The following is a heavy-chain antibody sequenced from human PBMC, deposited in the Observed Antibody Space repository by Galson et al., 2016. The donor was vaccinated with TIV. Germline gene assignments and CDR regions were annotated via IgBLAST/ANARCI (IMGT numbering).Heavy chain of an antibody. CDR3: ARGFYQLGYVWVY. J-gene: IGHJ4*02. CDR2: ITSSSKFI. CDR1: GFTLSDYG. V-gene: IGHV3-21*01. Sequence: SLRLSCAASGFTLSDYGMNWVRQSPGKGLEWVSAITSSSKFIYYADSVKGRFSISRDNAKNSVYLQMDSLSVEDTAVYYCARGFYQLGYVWVYWGQGALVTVS. D-gene: IGHD3-16*01.